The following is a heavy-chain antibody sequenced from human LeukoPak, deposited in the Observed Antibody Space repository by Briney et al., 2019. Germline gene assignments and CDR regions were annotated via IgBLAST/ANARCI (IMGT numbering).Heavy chain of an antibody. CDR3: AKDEAYDTSGYYGSGAFDI. CDR1: GFTFSSYA. V-gene: IGHV3-23*01. J-gene: IGHJ3*02. Sequence: GGSLRLSCAASGFTFSSYAMSWVRQAPGKGLEWVSVISGSDGRTYYAASVKGRFTISRDNSKNTLYLQMNSLRAEDTAVYYCAKDEAYDTSGYYGSGAFDIWGQGTVVTVSS. CDR2: ISGSDGRT. D-gene: IGHD3-22*01.